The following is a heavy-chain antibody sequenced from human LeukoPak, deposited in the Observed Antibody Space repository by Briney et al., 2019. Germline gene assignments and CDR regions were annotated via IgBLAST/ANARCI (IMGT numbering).Heavy chain of an antibody. CDR2: IYNSCRT. CDR3: ARGKVPESSSWYALVN. D-gene: IGHD6-13*01. J-gene: IGHJ4*02. V-gene: IGHV3-66*01. Sequence: PGGSLRLSCAPSGFTVSTSYMRSLRQAPGKGLHCVSVIYNSCRTYYADAVKDRFSISRDNSKNTVYLQMKSLTAADTAVYWWARGKVPESSSWYALVNWGQGTLVTVSA. CDR1: GFTVSTSY.